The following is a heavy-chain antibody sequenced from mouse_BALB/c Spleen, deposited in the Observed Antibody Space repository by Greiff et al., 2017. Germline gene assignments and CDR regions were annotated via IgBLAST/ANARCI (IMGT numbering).Heavy chain of an antibody. V-gene: IGHV14-1*02. Sequence: EVQLQQSGAELVRPGALVKLSCKASGFNIKDYYMHWVKQRPEQGLEWIGWIDPENGNTIYDPKFQGKASITADTSSNTAYLQLSSLTSEDTAVYYCATGSTTGFAYWGQGTLVTVSA. CDR2: IDPENGNT. CDR1: GFNIKDYY. CDR3: ATGSTTGFAY. D-gene: IGHD2-12*01. J-gene: IGHJ3*01.